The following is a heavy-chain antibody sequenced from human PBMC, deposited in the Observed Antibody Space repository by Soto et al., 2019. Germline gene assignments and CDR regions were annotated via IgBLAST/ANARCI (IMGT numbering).Heavy chain of an antibody. V-gene: IGHV4-30-4*01. CDR3: ARHTKYCSGGSCCVFDY. CDR1: GGSISSGDYY. Sequence: SETLSLTCTVSGGSISSGDYYWSWIRQPPGKGLEWIGFIYYSGGTYYKPSLKSRVTISVDTSENQFSLKLSSVTAADTAVYYCARHTKYCSGGSCCVFDYWGQGTLVTVSS. CDR2: IYYSGGT. D-gene: IGHD2-15*01. J-gene: IGHJ4*01.